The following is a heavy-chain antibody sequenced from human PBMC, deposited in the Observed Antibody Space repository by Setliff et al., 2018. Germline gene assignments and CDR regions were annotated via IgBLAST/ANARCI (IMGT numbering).Heavy chain of an antibody. CDR3: ATDHDIVGFGY. V-gene: IGHV1-2*02. Sequence: ASVKVSCKAPAYSFTCYYMHWLRQAPGQGPEWMGWINPNNGKTQYSQMFQGRLTMTKDTSISTVYMELSSLRSDDTAMYYCATDHDIVGFGYWGRGTLVTVSS. D-gene: IGHD1-26*01. J-gene: IGHJ4*02. CDR1: AYSFTCYY. CDR2: INPNNGKT.